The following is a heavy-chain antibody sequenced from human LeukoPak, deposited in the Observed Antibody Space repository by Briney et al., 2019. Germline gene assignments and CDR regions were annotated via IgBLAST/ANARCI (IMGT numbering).Heavy chain of an antibody. D-gene: IGHD5-18*01. CDR2: INPSGGST. J-gene: IGHJ4*02. V-gene: IGHV1-46*01. CDR3: ARATPTAMVRRGFDY. Sequence: ASVKVSCKASGYTFTSYYMHWVRQAPGQGLEWMGIINPSGGSTSYAQKFQGRVTMTRGTSTSTVYMELSSLRSEDTAVYYCARATPTAMVRRGFDYWGQGTLVTVSS. CDR1: GYTFTSYY.